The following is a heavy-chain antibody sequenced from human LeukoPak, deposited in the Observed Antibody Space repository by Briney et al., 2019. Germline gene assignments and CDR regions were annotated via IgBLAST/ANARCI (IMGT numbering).Heavy chain of an antibody. V-gene: IGHV4-4*07. CDR3: ARLMTGTTTAFDI. Sequence: SETLSLTCTVSGGYISGYYWSWIRQPAGKGLEWVGRIYTSGSAHYNPSLKSRVTMSVDTSKNQFSLNLSSVTAADTAVYYCARLMTGTTTAFDIWDQGTMVTVSS. CDR1: GGYISGYY. J-gene: IGHJ3*02. D-gene: IGHD1-7*01. CDR2: IYTSGSA.